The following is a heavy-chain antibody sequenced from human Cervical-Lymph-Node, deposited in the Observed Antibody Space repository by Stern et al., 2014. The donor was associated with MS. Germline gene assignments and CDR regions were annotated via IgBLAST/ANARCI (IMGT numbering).Heavy chain of an antibody. D-gene: IGHD1-1*01. V-gene: IGHV4-59*01. CDR2: IYYSGSP. J-gene: IGHJ4*02. Sequence: QLQLQESGPGLVKPSETLSLTCTVSGGSISSYYWSWIRQPPGKRLEWIGYIYYSGSPNYNPSLKSRVTISVDTSKNQFSLKLSSVTAADTAVYYCARQTGKFTALDYWGQGTLVTVSS. CDR3: ARQTGKFTALDY. CDR1: GGSISSYY.